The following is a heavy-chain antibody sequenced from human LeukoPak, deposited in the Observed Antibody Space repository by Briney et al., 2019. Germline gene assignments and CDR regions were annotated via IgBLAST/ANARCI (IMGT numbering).Heavy chain of an antibody. Sequence: PSETLSLTCAVYGGSFSGYYWSWIRQPPGKGLEWIGEINHSGSTNYNPSLTSRVTISVDTSKNQFSLQLNSVTPDDTAVYYCAREGEWLVPHFGMDVWGQGTTVTVSS. D-gene: IGHD6-19*01. CDR3: AREGEWLVPHFGMDV. CDR1: GGSFSGYY. J-gene: IGHJ6*02. CDR2: INHSGST. V-gene: IGHV4-34*01.